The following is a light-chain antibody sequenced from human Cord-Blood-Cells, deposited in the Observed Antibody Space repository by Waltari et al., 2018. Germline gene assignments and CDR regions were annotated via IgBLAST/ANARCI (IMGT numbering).Light chain of an antibody. V-gene: IGLV2-23*03. CDR2: EGS. Sequence: QSALTQPASVSGSPGQSITISCPGTSSGGGCYNLVSWYQQHPGKAPKLMIYEGSKRPSGVSNRFSGSKSGNTASLTISGLQAEDEADYYCCSYAGSSTFVFGGGTKLTVL. CDR1: SSGGGCYNL. CDR3: CSYAGSSTFV. J-gene: IGLJ2*01.